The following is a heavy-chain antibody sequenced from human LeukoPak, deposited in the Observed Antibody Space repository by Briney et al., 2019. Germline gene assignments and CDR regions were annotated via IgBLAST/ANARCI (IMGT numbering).Heavy chain of an antibody. J-gene: IGHJ4*02. Sequence: GGSLRLSCAASGFTFSSYAMHWVRQAPGKGLKWVAVTSFDGSDNYYADSVKGRFTISRDNSKNTPYLQMNSLRPDDTAVYYCARAPGTMIVADYWGQGTLVTVSS. CDR1: GFTFSSYA. CDR3: ARAPGTMIVADY. V-gene: IGHV3-30*04. D-gene: IGHD3-22*01. CDR2: TSFDGSDN.